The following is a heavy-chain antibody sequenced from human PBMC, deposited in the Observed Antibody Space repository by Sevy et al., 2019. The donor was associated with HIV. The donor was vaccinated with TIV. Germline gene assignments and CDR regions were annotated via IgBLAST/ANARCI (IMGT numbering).Heavy chain of an antibody. CDR2: IRYDGSNK. V-gene: IGHV3-30*02. J-gene: IGHJ6*02. CDR1: GFTFSSYG. CDR3: AKDARTDGAGAYYFGMDV. D-gene: IGHD2-8*01. Sequence: GGSLRLSCAASGFTFSSYGMHWVRQAPGKGLEWVTFIRYDGSNKYYADSVKGRFTISRDSSKNTLYLQMNSLRAEDTAVYYCAKDARTDGAGAYYFGMDVWGQGTTVTVSS.